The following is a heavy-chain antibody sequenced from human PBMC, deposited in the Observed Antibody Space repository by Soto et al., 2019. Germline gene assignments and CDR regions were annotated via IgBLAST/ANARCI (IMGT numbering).Heavy chain of an antibody. J-gene: IGHJ4*02. CDR2: IYHSGST. V-gene: IGHV4-4*02. Sequence: SETLSLTCAVSGGSISSSNWWSWVRQPPGKGLEWIGEIYHSGSTNYNPSLKSRVTISVDKSKDQFSLKLSSVTAADTAVYYCARGLGYSSSSWFDYWGQGTLVTVSS. CDR3: ARGLGYSSSSWFDY. D-gene: IGHD6-6*01. CDR1: GGSISSSNW.